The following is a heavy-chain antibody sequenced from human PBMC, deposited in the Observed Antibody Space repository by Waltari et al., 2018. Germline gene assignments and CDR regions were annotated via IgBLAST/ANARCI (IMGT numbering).Heavy chain of an antibody. J-gene: IGHJ1*01. Sequence: QVQLQELGPGLVKPSQTLSLSCTVSGDSITSGDYYWSWIRQPPGKGLEWIGNFYYTGSTYYNPSLESRVSISVDTSNKQFSLKLRSVTAADTAIYFCARDDYGDYSGRFFQHWGQGALVTVSS. V-gene: IGHV4-30-4*08. CDR1: GDSITSGDYY. CDR3: ARDDYGDYSGRFFQH. D-gene: IGHD4-17*01. CDR2: FYYTGST.